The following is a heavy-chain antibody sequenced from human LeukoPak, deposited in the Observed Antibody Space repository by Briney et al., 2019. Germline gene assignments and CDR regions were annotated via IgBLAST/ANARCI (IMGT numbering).Heavy chain of an antibody. CDR2: MNPNSGDT. D-gene: IGHD2-15*01. V-gene: IGHV1-8*03. CDR3: ARGVVVAATNYYYYMDV. Sequence: GASVKVSCKASGYTFTGYYMHWVRQATGQGLEWMGWMNPNSGDTGYAQKFQGRVTITRNTSISTAYMELSSLRSEDTAVYYCARGVVVAATNYYYYMDVWGKGTTVTVSS. CDR1: GYTFTGYY. J-gene: IGHJ6*03.